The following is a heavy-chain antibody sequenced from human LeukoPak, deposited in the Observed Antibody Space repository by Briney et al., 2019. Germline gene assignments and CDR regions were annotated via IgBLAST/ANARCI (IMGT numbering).Heavy chain of an antibody. CDR1: GGSISSYY. CDR2: IYYSGST. D-gene: IGHD5-18*01. V-gene: IGHV4-59*01. Sequence: SETLSLTCTVSGGSISSYYWSWIRQPPGKGLEWIGYIYYSGSTNYNPSLKGRVTISVDTSKNQFSLKLSSVTAADTAVYYCATQTSWIQQFGYYYYGMDVWGQGTTVTVSS. CDR3: ATQTSWIQQFGYYYYGMDV. J-gene: IGHJ6*02.